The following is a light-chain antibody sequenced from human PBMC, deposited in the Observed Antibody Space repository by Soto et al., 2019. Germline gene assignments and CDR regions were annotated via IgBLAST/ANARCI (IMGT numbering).Light chain of an antibody. V-gene: IGKV3-20*01. Sequence: EIVLTQSPGTLSLSPGEGATLSCRASQSISSNFLAWYQQKRGQAPRLLIHGASNRATGIPDRFSGSGSGTDFTLTITRLEPEDFAVYYCQHYGSSSWTFGQGTKVDI. CDR2: GAS. J-gene: IGKJ1*01. CDR3: QHYGSSSWT. CDR1: QSISSNF.